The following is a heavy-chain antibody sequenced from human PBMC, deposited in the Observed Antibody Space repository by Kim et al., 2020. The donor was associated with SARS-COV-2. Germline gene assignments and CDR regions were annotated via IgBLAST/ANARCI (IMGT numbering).Heavy chain of an antibody. CDR3: ARGKSIFDVGTAPFDP. CDR2: IFNSGST. V-gene: IGHV4-59*13. J-gene: IGHJ5*02. Sequence: SETLSLTCTVSGGSISSYYWGWVRQPPGKGLEWIASIFNSGSTSSNPSLKSRVTISADTSNHQFSLQLSSVTAADTAVYYCARGKSIFDVGTAPFDP. D-gene: IGHD3-3*01. CDR1: GGSISSYY.